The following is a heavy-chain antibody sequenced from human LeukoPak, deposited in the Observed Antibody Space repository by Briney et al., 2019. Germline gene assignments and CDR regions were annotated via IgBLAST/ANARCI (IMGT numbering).Heavy chain of an antibody. J-gene: IGHJ6*02. CDR2: ISYDGSNK. CDR3: ARDPYRITMVRGGYYYGMDV. V-gene: IGHV3-30-3*01. D-gene: IGHD3-10*01. Sequence: GGSLRLSCAASGFTFSSYAMHWVRQAPGKGLEWVAVISYDGSNKYYADSVKGRFTISRDNSKNTLYLQMNSLRAEDTAVYYCARDPYRITMVRGGYYYGMDVWGQGTTVTVSS. CDR1: GFTFSSYA.